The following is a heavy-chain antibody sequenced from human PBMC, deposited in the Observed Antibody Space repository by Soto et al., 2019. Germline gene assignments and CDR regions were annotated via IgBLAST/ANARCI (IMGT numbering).Heavy chain of an antibody. Sequence: PGGSLRLSCAASGFTFSSNGMHWVRQAPGKGLEWVAVISYDGSNKYYADSVKGRFTISRDNSKNTLYLQMNSLRAEDTAVYYCAKGEMDPAMVVYWGQGALVTVSS. CDR2: ISYDGSNK. CDR3: AKGEMDPAMVVY. J-gene: IGHJ4*02. D-gene: IGHD5-18*01. V-gene: IGHV3-30*18. CDR1: GFTFSSNG.